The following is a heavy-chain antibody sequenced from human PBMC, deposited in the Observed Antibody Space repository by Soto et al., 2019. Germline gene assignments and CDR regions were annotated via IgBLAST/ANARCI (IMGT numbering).Heavy chain of an antibody. V-gene: IGHV4-39*01. CDR2: IYYTGNT. D-gene: IGHD2-2*02. Sequence: QVQVQESGPGLVKPSETLSLTCTVSVDSISSSNYYWGWLRQPPGKGLEWIGTIYYTGNTYYSPALKSRVIIAVETSKNRVTLELMSVTDADTAVYFCARQRRGTNFHTAFNWVDPWGQGTLVAVSS. CDR1: VDSISSSNYY. J-gene: IGHJ5*01. CDR3: ARQRRGTNFHTAFNWVDP.